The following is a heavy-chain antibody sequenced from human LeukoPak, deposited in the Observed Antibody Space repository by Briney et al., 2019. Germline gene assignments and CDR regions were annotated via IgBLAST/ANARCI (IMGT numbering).Heavy chain of an antibody. CDR1: GFTFSSYS. CDR2: ISSSSSYI. Sequence: GGSLRLSCAGSGFTFSSYSMNWVRQAPGKGLEWVSSISSSSSYIYYADPVKGRFTISRDNAKNSLYLQMNSLRAEDTAVYYCARGATVVIDYWGQGTLVTVSS. CDR3: ARGATVVIDY. V-gene: IGHV3-21*01. D-gene: IGHD4-23*01. J-gene: IGHJ4*02.